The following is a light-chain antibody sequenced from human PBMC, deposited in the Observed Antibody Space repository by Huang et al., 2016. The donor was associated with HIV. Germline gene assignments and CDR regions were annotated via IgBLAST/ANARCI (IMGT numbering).Light chain of an antibody. CDR3: QQYGTSMST. CDR1: QSVSSSH. V-gene: IGKV3-20*01. CDR2: GAS. Sequence: EIVLTQSPGTLSLSPGERATLSCRASQSVSSSHLAWYQQKAGQSPRLLIYGASSRASGTPNRFSGSGSGTDFTLTISRLDPEDFAVYYCQQYGTSMSTFGQGTRVEVK. J-gene: IGKJ1*01.